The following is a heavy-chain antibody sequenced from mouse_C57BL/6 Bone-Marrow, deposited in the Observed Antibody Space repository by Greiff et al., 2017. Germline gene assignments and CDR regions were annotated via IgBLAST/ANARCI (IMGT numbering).Heavy chain of an antibody. CDR2: ISSGGSYT. J-gene: IGHJ3*01. D-gene: IGHD1-1*01. CDR1: GFTFSSYG. CDR3: ARHEDGNWFAY. V-gene: IGHV5-6*02. Sequence: DVKLVESGGDLVKPGGSLKLSCAASGFTFSSYGMSWVRQTPDKRLEWVATISSGGSYTYYPDSVKGRFTISRDNAKNTLYLQMSSLKSEDTAMYFCARHEDGNWFAYWGQGTLVTVSA.